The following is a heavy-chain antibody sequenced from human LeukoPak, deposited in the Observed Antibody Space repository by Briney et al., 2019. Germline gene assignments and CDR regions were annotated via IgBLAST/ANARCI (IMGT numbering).Heavy chain of an antibody. CDR1: GFTFSSYG. CDR2: IWYDGSNE. V-gene: IGHV3-33*06. J-gene: IGHJ4*02. CDR3: AKVRPPRNY. Sequence: GRSLRLSCAASGFTFSSYGMHWVRQAPGKGLEWVSLIWYDGSNEYYADSVKGRFTISRDNSKNTLYLQMNSLRAEDTAVYYCAKVRPPRNYWGQGTLVTVSS.